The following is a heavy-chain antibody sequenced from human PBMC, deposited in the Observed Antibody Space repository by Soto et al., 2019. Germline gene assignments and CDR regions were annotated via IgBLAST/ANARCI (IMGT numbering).Heavy chain of an antibody. V-gene: IGHV1-69*01. CDR1: GGTFSSYA. CDR3: VRSTTYYDFWSGYYTGFDY. CDR2: IIPIFGTA. D-gene: IGHD3-3*01. Sequence: QVQLVQSGAEVKKPGSSVKVSCKASGGTFSSYAISWVRQAPGQGLEWMGGIIPIFGTANYAQKFQGRVTITADESTSTAYMELSSLRSEDTAVYYCVRSTTYYDFWSGYYTGFDYWGQGTLVTVSS. J-gene: IGHJ4*02.